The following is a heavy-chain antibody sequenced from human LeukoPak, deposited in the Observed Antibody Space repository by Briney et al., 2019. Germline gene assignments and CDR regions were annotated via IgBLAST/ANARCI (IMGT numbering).Heavy chain of an antibody. CDR3: ARRAARPRYYYYGMDV. CDR2: MNPNSGNT. V-gene: IGHV1-8*01. Sequence: ASVKVSCKASGYTFTSYDINWVRQATGQGLEWMGWMNPNSGNTGYAQKFQGRVTMTRNTSISTAYVELSSLRSEDTAVYYCARRAARPRYYYYGMDVWGQGTTVTVSS. J-gene: IGHJ6*02. D-gene: IGHD6-6*01. CDR1: GYTFTSYD.